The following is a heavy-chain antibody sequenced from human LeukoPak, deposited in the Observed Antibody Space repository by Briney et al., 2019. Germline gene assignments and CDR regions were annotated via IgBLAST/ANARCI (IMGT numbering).Heavy chain of an antibody. CDR1: GGSFSGYY. J-gene: IGHJ5*02. Sequence: PSETLSLTCAVYGGSFSGYYWSWIRRPPGKGLEWIGEINHSGSTNYNPSLKSRVTISVDTSKNQFSLKLSSVTAADTAVYYSARSIVVVPAGMTNWFDPWGQGTLVTVSS. D-gene: IGHD2-2*01. V-gene: IGHV4-34*01. CDR3: ARSIVVVPAGMTNWFDP. CDR2: INHSGST.